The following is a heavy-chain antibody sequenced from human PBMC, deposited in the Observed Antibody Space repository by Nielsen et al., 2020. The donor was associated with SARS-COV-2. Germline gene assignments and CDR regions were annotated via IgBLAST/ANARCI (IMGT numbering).Heavy chain of an antibody. J-gene: IGHJ6*02. V-gene: IGHV3-9*01. CDR3: ARDNPFTVWFGELTGRNAMDV. CDR1: GFTFDDYA. Sequence: SLKISCAASGFTFDDYAMHWVRQAPGKGLEWVSGISWNSGSIGYADSAKGRFTISRDNAKNSLYLQMNSLRAEDTAVYYCARDNPFTVWFGELTGRNAMDVWGQGTTVTVSS. CDR2: ISWNSGSI. D-gene: IGHD3-10*01.